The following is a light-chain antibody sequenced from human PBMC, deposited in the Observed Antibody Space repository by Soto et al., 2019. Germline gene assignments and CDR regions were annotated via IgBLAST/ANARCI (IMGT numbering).Light chain of an antibody. J-gene: IGLJ1*01. Sequence: QSALTQPASVSGSPGQSITISCSGTSSDVGSYNHVAWYQQFPGKTPKLIIYDVTYRPSGVSHRFSASNSGTTASLTISGLQAEDEADYYCISYTGSSTSYVFGTGTKLTVL. CDR3: ISYTGSSTSYV. CDR2: DVT. CDR1: SSDVGSYNH. V-gene: IGLV2-14*01.